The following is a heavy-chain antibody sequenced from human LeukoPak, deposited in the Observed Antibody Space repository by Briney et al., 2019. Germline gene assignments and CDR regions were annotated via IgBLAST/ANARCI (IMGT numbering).Heavy chain of an antibody. CDR2: IKEDGSEK. CDR1: GFSFTRYW. D-gene: IGHD1-26*01. Sequence: GGSLRLSCAASGFSFTRYWMIWVRQAPGTGLELVANIKEDGSEKYYVDSVKGRFTISRDNAKNSLYLQMNSLRAEDTAVYYCVYGGSYYVAWGQGTLVTVSS. V-gene: IGHV3-7*01. J-gene: IGHJ5*02. CDR3: VYGGSYYVA.